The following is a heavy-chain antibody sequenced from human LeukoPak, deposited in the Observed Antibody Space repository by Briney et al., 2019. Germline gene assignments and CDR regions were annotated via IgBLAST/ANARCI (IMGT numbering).Heavy chain of an antibody. CDR3: ASGHRGYSGYEGDY. CDR2: IYYSGST. V-gene: IGHV4-39*01. Sequence: SETLSLTCTVSGGSISSSSYYWGWIRQPPGKGLEWIGSIYYSGSTYYNPSLKSRVTISVDTSKNQFSLKLSSVTAADTAVYYCASGHRGYSGYEGDYWGQGTLVTVSS. CDR1: GGSISSSSYY. J-gene: IGHJ4*02. D-gene: IGHD5-12*01.